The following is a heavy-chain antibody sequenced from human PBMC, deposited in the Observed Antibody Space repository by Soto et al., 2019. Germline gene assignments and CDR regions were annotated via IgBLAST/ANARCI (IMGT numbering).Heavy chain of an antibody. J-gene: IGHJ3*02. Sequence: QVQLQESGPGLVKPSETLSLTCTVSGGSISSYHWSWIRQPPGKGLEWIGYRYYSGSTNYNPSLKRHGTISVETSKNQYSQKLSSVTAADTAVYYCARDPGDSWLRSQGAFDIWGQGTMVTVSS. D-gene: IGHD5-12*01. CDR1: GGSISSYH. CDR3: ARDPGDSWLRSQGAFDI. V-gene: IGHV4-59*01. CDR2: RYYSGST.